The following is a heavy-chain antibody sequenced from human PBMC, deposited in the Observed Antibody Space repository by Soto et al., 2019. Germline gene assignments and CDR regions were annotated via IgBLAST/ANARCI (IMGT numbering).Heavy chain of an antibody. J-gene: IGHJ6*03. CDR3: ARGSSDEYYGSGSYYTDYYYYRDV. CDR1: GYNFTSYD. CDR2: MNPNSGNT. Sequence: ASVKVSCKASGYNFTSYDINWVRQATGQGLEWMGWMNPNSGNTGYAQKFQGRVTMTRNTSISTADMELSSLRSEDTAVYYCARGSSDEYYGSGSYYTDYYYYRDVWGKGTTVTVSS. D-gene: IGHD3-10*01. V-gene: IGHV1-8*01.